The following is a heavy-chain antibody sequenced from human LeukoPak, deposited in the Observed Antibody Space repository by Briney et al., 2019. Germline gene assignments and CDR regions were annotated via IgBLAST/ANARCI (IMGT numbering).Heavy chain of an antibody. D-gene: IGHD5-12*01. Sequence: SETLSLTCTASGGSISSYSWSWVRQPAGKGLEWVGRIYPSGSTNYNPSLKSRVTMSVDTSKNQFSLKLISVTAADTALYYCARDKDAKSGYSGYELAFDIWGQGTMVTVSS. J-gene: IGHJ3*02. V-gene: IGHV4-4*07. CDR3: ARDKDAKSGYSGYELAFDI. CDR1: GGSISSYS. CDR2: IYPSGST.